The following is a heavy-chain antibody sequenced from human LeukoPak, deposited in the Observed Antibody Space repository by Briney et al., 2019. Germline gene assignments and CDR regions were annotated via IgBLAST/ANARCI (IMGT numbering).Heavy chain of an antibody. V-gene: IGHV3-21*01. Sequence: PGGSLRLSCAASGFTFSSYSMNWVRQAPGKGLEWVSSISSSSSYIYYADSVKGRFTISRDNAKNSLYLQMNRLRAEDTAVYYCARDVYYYDSSGYYGFDYWGQGTLVTVSS. CDR3: ARDVYYYDSSGYYGFDY. CDR2: ISSSSSYI. J-gene: IGHJ4*02. CDR1: GFTFSSYS. D-gene: IGHD3-22*01.